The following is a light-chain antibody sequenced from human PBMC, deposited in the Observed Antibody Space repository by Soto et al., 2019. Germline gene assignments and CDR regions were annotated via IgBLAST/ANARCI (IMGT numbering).Light chain of an antibody. CDR2: GAS. Sequence: EIVLTQSPGTLSLSPGERATLSCRASQSVSSSYLAWYQQKPGQAPGLLIYGASSRATGIPDRFSGSGSGTDFTLTISRLEPEDFAVYYCQQYGSSPRTFGQGTKVGIK. CDR3: QQYGSSPRT. CDR1: QSVSSSY. V-gene: IGKV3-20*01. J-gene: IGKJ1*01.